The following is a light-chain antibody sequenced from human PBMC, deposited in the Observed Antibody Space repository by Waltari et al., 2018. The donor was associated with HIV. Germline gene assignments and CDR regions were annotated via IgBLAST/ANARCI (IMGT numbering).Light chain of an antibody. V-gene: IGLV1-47*01. CDR3: AAWDDTLTVV. J-gene: IGLJ2*01. CDR1: SSNIGTNY. Sequence: QSVLTQPPSASGTPGQSVTISCSGTSSNIGTNYVYWYQQFPGTAPNLLIYRNNKRPSGVPDRFSGSKSGTSASLDISGLRSDDEAENYCAAWDDTLTVVFGGGTKLTVL. CDR2: RNN.